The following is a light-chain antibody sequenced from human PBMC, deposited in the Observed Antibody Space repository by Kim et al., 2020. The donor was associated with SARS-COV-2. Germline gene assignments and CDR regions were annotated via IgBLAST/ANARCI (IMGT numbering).Light chain of an antibody. Sequence: APGKTARINCGGNNIGSKSVHWYQQKPGQAPVLVIYYDSDRPSGIPERFSGSNSGNTATLTISRVEAGDEADYYCQVWDSSSDHRVFGTGTKVTVL. CDR2: YDS. V-gene: IGLV3-21*04. J-gene: IGLJ1*01. CDR1: NIGSKS. CDR3: QVWDSSSDHRV.